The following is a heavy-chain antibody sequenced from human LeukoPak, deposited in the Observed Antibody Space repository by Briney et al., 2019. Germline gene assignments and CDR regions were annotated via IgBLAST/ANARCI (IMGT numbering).Heavy chain of an antibody. J-gene: IGHJ4*02. CDR2: ISGSGGST. V-gene: IGHV3-23*01. D-gene: IGHD6-19*01. Sequence: GGSLRLSCAASGFTFSSYAMSWVRQAPGKGLEWVSAISGSGGSTYYADSVKGRYTISRDNSKNTLYLQMNSLRAEDTAAYYCARRSGSSDWYFYFDYWGQGTLVTVSS. CDR1: GFTFSSYA. CDR3: ARRSGSSDWYFYFDY.